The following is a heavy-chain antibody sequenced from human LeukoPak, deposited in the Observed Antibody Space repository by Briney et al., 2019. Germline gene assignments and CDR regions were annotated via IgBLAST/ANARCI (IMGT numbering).Heavy chain of an antibody. CDR3: AVCSTTCAFGFAY. V-gene: IGHV7-4-1*02. J-gene: IGHJ4*02. CDR1: GYTFTSYY. CDR2: INTNTGNP. D-gene: IGHD2-2*01. Sequence: GASVKVSCKASGYTFTSYYMHWVRQAPGQGLEWMGWINTNTGNPTYAQGFTGRFVFSLDTSVSTTYLQISSLKAEDTAVYYCAVCSTTCAFGFAYWGQGTLVTVSS.